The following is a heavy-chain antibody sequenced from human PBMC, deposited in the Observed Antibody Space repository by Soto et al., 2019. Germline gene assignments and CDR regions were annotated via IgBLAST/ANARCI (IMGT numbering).Heavy chain of an antibody. V-gene: IGHV1-46*01. CDR2: INAGAGNT. D-gene: IGHD3-3*01. CDR3: TRAKDHRSGYFWGVIDY. Sequence: ASVKVSCKTSGYTFTSYHMDWVRQAPGQGLEWMGIINAGAGNTAYAPKFRGRVTMTRDTSTSTLYMELSSLTSEDTAIYYCTRAKDHRSGYFWGVIDYWGQGTLVTVSS. J-gene: IGHJ4*02. CDR1: GYTFTSYH.